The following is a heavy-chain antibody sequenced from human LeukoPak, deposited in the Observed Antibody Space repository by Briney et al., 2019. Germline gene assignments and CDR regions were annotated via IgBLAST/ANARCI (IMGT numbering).Heavy chain of an antibody. J-gene: IGHJ4*02. Sequence: GGSLRLSCAASGFTVSNNYMSWVRQAPGKGLEWVASIKKDVGEKFYVDSVKGRFTISRDNAKNSLYLHMNSLRAEDTAVYYCARDGSYSSSSYYFDCWGQGTLVTVSS. CDR2: IKKDVGEK. V-gene: IGHV3-7*01. CDR3: ARDGSYSSSSYYFDC. CDR1: GFTVSNNY. D-gene: IGHD6-13*01.